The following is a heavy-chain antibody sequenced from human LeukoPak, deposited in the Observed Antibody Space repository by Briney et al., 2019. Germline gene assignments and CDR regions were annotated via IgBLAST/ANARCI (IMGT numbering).Heavy chain of an antibody. V-gene: IGHV1-69*13. Sequence: GASVKVSCKASGGTFSSYAISWVRQAPRQGLEWMGGIIPIFGTANYAQKFQGRVTITADESTSTAYMELSSLRSEDTAVYYCSRDLRRYHYEHTGSLDYWGQGTLVTVSS. D-gene: IGHD3-22*01. J-gene: IGHJ4*02. CDR3: SRDLRRYHYEHTGSLDY. CDR1: GGTFSSYA. CDR2: IIPIFGTA.